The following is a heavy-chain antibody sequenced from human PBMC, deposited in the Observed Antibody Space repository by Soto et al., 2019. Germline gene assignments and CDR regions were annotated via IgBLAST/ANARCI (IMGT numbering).Heavy chain of an antibody. CDR2: ISSSSSYI. CDR1: GFTFSSYS. Sequence: GGSLRLSCAASGFTFSSYSMNWVRQAPGKGLEWVSSISSSSSYIYYADSVKGRFTISRDNAKNSLYLQMNSLRAEDTAVYYCEMLGKMDWFDPWGQGTLVTVSS. J-gene: IGHJ5*02. D-gene: IGHD2-8*01. CDR3: EMLGKMDWFDP. V-gene: IGHV3-21*06.